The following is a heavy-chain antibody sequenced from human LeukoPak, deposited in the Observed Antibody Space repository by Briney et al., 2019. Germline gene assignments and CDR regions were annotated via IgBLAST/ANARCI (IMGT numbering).Heavy chain of an antibody. CDR3: EKPRHLLRFLEWLSPFDY. CDR2: VSGSGGST. V-gene: IGHV3-23*01. D-gene: IGHD3-3*01. CDR1: GFTFGSYA. J-gene: IGHJ4*02. Sequence: PGGSLRLSCAASGFTFGSYAMSWVRQAPGKGLEWVSAVSGSGGSTYYADSVKGRFTISRDNSKNTLYLQMNSLRAEDTAVYYCEKPRHLLRFLEWLSPFDYWGQGTLVTVCS.